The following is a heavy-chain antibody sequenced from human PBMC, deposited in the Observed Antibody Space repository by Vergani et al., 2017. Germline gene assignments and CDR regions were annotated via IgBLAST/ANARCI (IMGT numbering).Heavy chain of an antibody. V-gene: IGHV4-59*01. CDR3: ARAHYDFWSGQKNWFDP. Sequence: QVQLQESGPGLVKPSETLSLTCTVSGGSISSYYWSWIRQPPGKGLVWIGYIYYSGSTNYNPSLKSRVTISVDTSKNQFSLKLSSVTAADTAVYYCARAHYDFWSGQKNWFDPWGQGTLVTVSS. CDR1: GGSISSYY. CDR2: IYYSGST. J-gene: IGHJ5*02. D-gene: IGHD3-3*01.